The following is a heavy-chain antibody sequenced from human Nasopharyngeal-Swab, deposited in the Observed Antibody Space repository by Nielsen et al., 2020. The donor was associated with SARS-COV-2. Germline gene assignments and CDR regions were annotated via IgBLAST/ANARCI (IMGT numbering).Heavy chain of an antibody. Sequence: GESLKISCAASGFTFSSYAMSWGRQAPGKGLEWVAGISSSGGRTYYADTVEGRFTISRDRSKNTLYLQMSSLRAEDTAIYYCAKGRGYYYYMDFWGKGTTVTVSS. CDR2: ISSSGGRT. D-gene: IGHD3-10*01. CDR3: AKGRGYYYYMDF. CDR1: GFTFSSYA. J-gene: IGHJ6*03. V-gene: IGHV3-23*01.